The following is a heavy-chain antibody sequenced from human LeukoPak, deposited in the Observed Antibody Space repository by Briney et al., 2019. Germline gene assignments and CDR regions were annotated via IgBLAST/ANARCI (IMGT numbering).Heavy chain of an antibody. CDR2: IYTSGST. CDR3: ARDHGEYCSSTSCYSGFDY. CDR1: GGSISSYY. Sequence: SETLSLTCTVSGGSISSYYWSWIRQPAGKGLEWIGRIYTSGSTNYNPSLKSRVTMSVDTSKNQFSLKLSSVTAADTAVYYCARDHGEYCSSTSCYSGFDYWGQGTLVTVSS. D-gene: IGHD2-2*01. J-gene: IGHJ4*02. V-gene: IGHV4-4*07.